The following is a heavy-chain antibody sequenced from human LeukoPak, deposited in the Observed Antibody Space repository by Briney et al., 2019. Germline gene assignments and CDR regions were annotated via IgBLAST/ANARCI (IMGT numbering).Heavy chain of an antibody. CDR1: GGSISTYY. D-gene: IGHD1-26*01. Sequence: SETLSLTCTVSGGSISTYYWSWTRQPPGKGLEWIAYIDNSGSTNYNPSLKSRVTISVDTSKNQFSLKLSSVTAADTAEYYCARGEVGATRYHFDYWGQGTLVTVSS. V-gene: IGHV4-59*01. CDR2: IDNSGST. CDR3: ARGEVGATRYHFDY. J-gene: IGHJ4*02.